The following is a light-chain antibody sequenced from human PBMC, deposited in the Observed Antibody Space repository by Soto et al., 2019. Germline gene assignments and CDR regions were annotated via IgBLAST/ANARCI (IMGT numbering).Light chain of an antibody. CDR1: TSDVGGYNY. J-gene: IGLJ1*01. Sequence: QSALTQPASVSGSPGQSITISCVGTTSDVGGYNYVSWYQQHPGKAPKLIIYEVSIRPSGVSNRFSGSKSGSTASLTISGLQADDEADYYCSSDISSATLFVVGTGTKLTVL. V-gene: IGLV2-14*01. CDR2: EVS. CDR3: SSDISSATLFV.